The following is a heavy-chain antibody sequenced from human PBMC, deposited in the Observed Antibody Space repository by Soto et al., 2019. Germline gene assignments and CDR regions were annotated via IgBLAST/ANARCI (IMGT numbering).Heavy chain of an antibody. CDR1: GFTFSSYG. Sequence: GGSLRLSCAASGFTFSSYGMNWVRQAPGKGLEWVSYISSGSATIYYADSVKGRFTISRGNAKNSLYLQVDSLRDEDTAVFYCARDSASFSSSSGSYWYNDLWGRGTLVTVSS. V-gene: IGHV3-48*02. J-gene: IGHJ2*01. D-gene: IGHD6-6*01. CDR2: ISSGSATI. CDR3: ARDSASFSSSSGSYWYNDL.